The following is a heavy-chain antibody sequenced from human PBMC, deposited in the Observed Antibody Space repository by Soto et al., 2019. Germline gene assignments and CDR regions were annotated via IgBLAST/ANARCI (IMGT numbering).Heavy chain of an antibody. Sequence: PSETLSLTCGVSGYSISSDYYWGWIRQPPGKGLEWIGSIYYSGSTYYSPSLESRVTISVDTSRNDFSLKLSSVTAADTAMYYCARVRPATYTSSFVLAYWGRGPLVTFSS. CDR2: IYYSGST. V-gene: IGHV4-38-2*01. J-gene: IGHJ4*01. CDR1: GYSISSDYY. D-gene: IGHD6-6*01. CDR3: ARVRPATYTSSFVLAY.